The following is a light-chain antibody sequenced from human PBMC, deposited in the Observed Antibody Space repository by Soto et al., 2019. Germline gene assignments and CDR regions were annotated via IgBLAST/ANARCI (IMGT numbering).Light chain of an antibody. CDR1: QSISRY. V-gene: IGKV1-39*01. CDR2: SAS. J-gene: IGKJ3*01. Sequence: DIQMTQSPSSLSASVGDRVTVTGRAGQSISRYLNWYQQRPGKAPKLLIYSASTLQTGVPSRFSSSGSFKYLTLTISSLQPEDFATYYCQQSYNGPFTLGPRAQVDIK. CDR3: QQSYNGPFT.